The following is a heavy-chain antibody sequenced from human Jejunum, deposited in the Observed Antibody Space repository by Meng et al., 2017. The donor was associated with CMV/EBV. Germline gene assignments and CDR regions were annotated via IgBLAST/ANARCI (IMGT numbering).Heavy chain of an antibody. CDR3: VRGVSPTEWPLEK. D-gene: IGHD3-3*01. Sequence: VSAGSVSSYYGSGGRQAPGKGVVWLGYIHYTESTKYNPSLESRVTMSLDRSRNQFSLRLSPVTAADTAVYCCVRGVSPTEWPLEKWGQGMRVTVSS. CDR1: AGSVSSYY. CDR2: IHYTEST. V-gene: IGHV4-59*02. J-gene: IGHJ4*02.